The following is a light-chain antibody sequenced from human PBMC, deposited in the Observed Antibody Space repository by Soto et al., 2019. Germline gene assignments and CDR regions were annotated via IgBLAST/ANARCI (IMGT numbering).Light chain of an antibody. CDR2: DVS. CDR1: SSDVGGYND. Sequence: QSALTQPASVSGSPGQSITISCTGTSSDVGGYNDVSWYQQLPGKAPKLMIYDVSNRPSGVSNRFSGSKSGNTASLTISGLQAEDEADYYCSSYTSSSTLEVFGGGTKLTVL. J-gene: IGLJ2*01. V-gene: IGLV2-14*01. CDR3: SSYTSSSTLEV.